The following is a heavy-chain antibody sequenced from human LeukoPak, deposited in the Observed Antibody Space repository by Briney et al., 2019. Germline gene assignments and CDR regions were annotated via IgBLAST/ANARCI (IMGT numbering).Heavy chain of an antibody. CDR3: AKTFCSSPSCYSPDY. CDR2: ISVSGDTT. CDR1: GFTFSTYA. D-gene: IGHD2-2*01. J-gene: IGHJ4*02. Sequence: GGSLRLSCAASGFTFSTYAMSWVRQAPGKGLEWVSFISVSGDTTYYADSVKGRFTISRDNSKNTLYLQMNSLRAEGTAVYYCAKTFCSSPSCYSPDYWGQGTLVTVSS. V-gene: IGHV3-23*01.